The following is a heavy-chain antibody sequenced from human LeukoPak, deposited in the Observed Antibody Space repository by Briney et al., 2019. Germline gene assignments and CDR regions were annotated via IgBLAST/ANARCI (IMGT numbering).Heavy chain of an antibody. J-gene: IGHJ1*01. CDR2: INPNSGGT. Sequence: GASVKVSCKASGYTFTGYYMHWVRQAPGQGLEWMGRINPNSGGTNYAQKFQGRVTMTRDTSISTAYMELSRLRSDDTAVYCCARPLAYCGGDCDEYFQHWGQGTLVTVSS. V-gene: IGHV1-2*06. CDR3: ARPLAYCGGDCDEYFQH. CDR1: GYTFTGYY. D-gene: IGHD2-21*02.